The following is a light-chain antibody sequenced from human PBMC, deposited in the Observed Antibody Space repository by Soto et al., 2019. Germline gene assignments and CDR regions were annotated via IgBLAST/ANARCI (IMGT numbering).Light chain of an antibody. CDR1: SSNIGTNA. Sequence: QSVLTQPPSVSEAPRQRVTISCSGSSSNIGTNAVNWYQQLPGKAPKLLIYYDDLLPSGVSDRFSGSKSGTSASLAISGLQSEDEVDYYCAAWDDSLNGPVFGGGTKVTVL. J-gene: IGLJ2*01. V-gene: IGLV1-36*01. CDR2: YDD. CDR3: AAWDDSLNGPV.